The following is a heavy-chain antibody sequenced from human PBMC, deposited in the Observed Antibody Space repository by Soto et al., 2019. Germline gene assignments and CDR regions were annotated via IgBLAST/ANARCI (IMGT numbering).Heavy chain of an antibody. D-gene: IGHD4-17*01. Sequence: SETLFLTSTVSGGSISRYYWSWIRQPPGRGLEWIGYIYYSGSTNYNPSLKSRVTISVDTSKNQFSLKLSSVTAADTAVYYCAREGYGDDDAFDIWGQGTIVT. CDR3: AREGYGDDDAFDI. CDR1: GGSISRYY. V-gene: IGHV4-59*01. J-gene: IGHJ3*02. CDR2: IYYSGST.